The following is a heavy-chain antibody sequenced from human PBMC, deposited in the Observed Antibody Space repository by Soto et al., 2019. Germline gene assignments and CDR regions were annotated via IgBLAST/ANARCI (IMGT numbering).Heavy chain of an antibody. Sequence: EVQLLESGGGLVQPGGSLRLSCAASGFTFTNYAMNWVRQAPGKGLEWVSVISGGGDTTYYVDSVKGRFTISRDNSKNTLDIEMNSLRVEDTATYYCAKGSRESATCCGEDWGQGTLFTVSS. CDR1: GFTFTNYA. V-gene: IGHV3-23*01. CDR2: ISGGGDTT. CDR3: AKGSRESATCCGED. D-gene: IGHD2-2*01. J-gene: IGHJ4*02.